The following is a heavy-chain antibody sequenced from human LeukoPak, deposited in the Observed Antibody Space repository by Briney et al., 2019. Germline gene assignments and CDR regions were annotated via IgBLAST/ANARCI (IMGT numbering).Heavy chain of an antibody. CDR2: ISYDGSNK. D-gene: IGHD6-13*01. CDR1: GFSFPNSD. Sequence: PGTSLRLSCLVSGFSFPNSDIYWVRQAPGKGLEWVAVISYDGSNKYYADSVKGRFTISRDNSKNTLYLQMNSLRAEDTAVYYCARDSGIAAAGTGSYTFDYWGQGTLVTVSS. J-gene: IGHJ4*02. V-gene: IGHV3-30*03. CDR3: ARDSGIAAAGTGSYTFDY.